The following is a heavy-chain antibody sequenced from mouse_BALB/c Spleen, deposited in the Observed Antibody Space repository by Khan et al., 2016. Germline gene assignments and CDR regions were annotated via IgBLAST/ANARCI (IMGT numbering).Heavy chain of an antibody. V-gene: IGHV10S3*01. Sequence: EVQLVETGGGLVQPKGSLKLSCAASGFTFTTTAMHWVRQAPGKGLEWVALIRRESNNYATYYAHSLKDCFTISIDDSQSMLYLQMNNLKAVYTALYHCVRYPFAYWCRGTLVTVTA. D-gene: IGHD1-1*01. CDR3: VRYPFAY. CDR2: IRRESNNYAT. CDR1: GFTFTTTA. J-gene: IGHJ3*01.